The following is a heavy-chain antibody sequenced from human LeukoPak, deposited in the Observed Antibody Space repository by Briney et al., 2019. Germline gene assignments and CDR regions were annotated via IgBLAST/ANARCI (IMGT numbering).Heavy chain of an antibody. D-gene: IGHD2-2*01. CDR1: GFTFSSYG. Sequence: GGSLRLSCAASGFTFSSYGMHWVRQAPGNGLEWVAFIRYDGSNKYYADSVKGRFTISRDNSKNTLYLQMNSLRAEDTAVYYCAKDGGSRIYYYYYGMDVWGQGTTVTVSS. V-gene: IGHV3-30*02. CDR3: AKDGGSRIYYYYYGMDV. J-gene: IGHJ6*02. CDR2: IRYDGSNK.